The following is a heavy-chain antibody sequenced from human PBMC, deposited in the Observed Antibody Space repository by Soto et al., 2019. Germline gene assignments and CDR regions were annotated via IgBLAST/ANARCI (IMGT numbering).Heavy chain of an antibody. D-gene: IGHD6-13*01. Sequence: GGSLRLSCAASGFTFNGYSMNWVRQAPGKGLEWVSYISSSSTIYYADSVKGRFTISRDNAKNSLYLQMNSLRDEDTAVYYCARGPRTYSSSWYPDYWGQGTLVTVSS. CDR2: ISSSSTI. CDR1: GFTFNGYS. CDR3: ARGPRTYSSSWYPDY. J-gene: IGHJ4*02. V-gene: IGHV3-48*02.